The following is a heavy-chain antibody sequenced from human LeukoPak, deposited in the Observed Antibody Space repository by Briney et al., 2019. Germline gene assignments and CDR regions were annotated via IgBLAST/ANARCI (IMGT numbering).Heavy chain of an antibody. CDR1: RFTFSNYD. CDR2: ARYDGVNK. J-gene: IGHJ4*02. V-gene: IGHV3-30*02. D-gene: IGHD4-17*01. CDR3: ARGLDYAIDY. Sequence: PGGSLRLSCAASRFTFSNYDVYWVRQAPGKGLEWVTFARYDGVNKNYPDSVKGRFTISRDKSKNTVYLQMNSLRPEDTAMYYCARGLDYAIDYWGQGTLVTDSP.